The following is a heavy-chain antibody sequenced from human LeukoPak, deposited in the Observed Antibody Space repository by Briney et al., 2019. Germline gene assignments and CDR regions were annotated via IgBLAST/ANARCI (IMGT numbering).Heavy chain of an antibody. J-gene: IGHJ4*02. Sequence: SETLSLTCTVSGGSISSYYWSWIRQPPGKGLEWIGYIYYSGSTYYNPSLKSRVTISVDTSKDQFSLKLSSVTAADTAVYYCARGGDYGDAYFDYWGQGTLVTVSS. V-gene: IGHV4-59*08. CDR3: ARGGDYGDAYFDY. CDR1: GGSISSYY. CDR2: IYYSGST. D-gene: IGHD4-17*01.